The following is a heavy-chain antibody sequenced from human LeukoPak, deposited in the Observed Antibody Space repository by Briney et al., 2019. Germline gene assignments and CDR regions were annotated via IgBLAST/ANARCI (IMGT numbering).Heavy chain of an antibody. Sequence: PSETLSLTCAVYGGSFSGYYWSWIRQPPGKGLEWIGEINHSGSTNYNPSLKSRVTISVDTSKNQFSLKLSSVTAAVTAVYYCARGLVLRYFDWLSPNYYYMDVWGKGTTVTVSS. J-gene: IGHJ6*03. V-gene: IGHV4-34*01. CDR2: INHSGST. CDR3: ARGLVLRYFDWLSPNYYYMDV. D-gene: IGHD3-9*01. CDR1: GGSFSGYY.